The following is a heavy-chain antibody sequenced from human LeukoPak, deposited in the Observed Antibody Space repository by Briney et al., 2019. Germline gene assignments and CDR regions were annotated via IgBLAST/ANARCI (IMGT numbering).Heavy chain of an antibody. J-gene: IGHJ4*02. D-gene: IGHD6-13*01. Sequence: PGGSLRLSCAASGFTFDDYAMHWVRQAPGKGLEWVSGISWNSGSIGYADSVKGRFTISRDNAKNSLYLQMNSLRAEDTAVYYCARSSSGYYWGQGTLVTVSS. V-gene: IGHV3-9*01. CDR3: ARSSSGYY. CDR1: GFTFDDYA. CDR2: ISWNSGSI.